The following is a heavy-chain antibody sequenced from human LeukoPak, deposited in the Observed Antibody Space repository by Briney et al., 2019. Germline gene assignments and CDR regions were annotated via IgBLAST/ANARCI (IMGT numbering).Heavy chain of an antibody. V-gene: IGHV4-34*01. CDR2: INHSGST. J-gene: IGHJ5*02. CDR3: ARGPVYCSGGSCYSRLFDP. D-gene: IGHD2-15*01. CDR1: GGSFSGYY. Sequence: SETLSLTCAVYGGSFSGYYWSWIRQPPGKGLEWIGEINHSGSTNYNPSLKSRVTISVDTSKNRFSLKLSSVTAADTAVYYCARGPVYCSGGSCYSRLFDPWGQGTLVTVSS.